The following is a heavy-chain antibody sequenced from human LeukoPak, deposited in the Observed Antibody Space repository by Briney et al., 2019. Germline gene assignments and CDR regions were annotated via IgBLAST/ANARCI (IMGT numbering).Heavy chain of an antibody. CDR2: MNPNSGNT. CDR3: ARAGSSWYRYYYYMDV. D-gene: IGHD6-13*01. J-gene: IGHJ6*03. Sequence: ASVKVSCKASGYTFTSYDINWVRQATGQGLEWMGWMNPNSGNTGYAQKFQGRVTITRNTSISTAYMELSSPRSEDTAVYYCARAGSSWYRYYYYMDVWGKGTTVTVSS. V-gene: IGHV1-8*03. CDR1: GYTFTSYD.